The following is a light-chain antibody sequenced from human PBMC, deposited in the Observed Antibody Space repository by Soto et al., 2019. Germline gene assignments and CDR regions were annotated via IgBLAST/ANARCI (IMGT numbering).Light chain of an antibody. Sequence: QSALTQPASVSGSPGQSITISCTGTSSDVGGYNYVSWYQQHPGKAPKLMIYDVSNRPSGVSNRFSGSKSGNTASLTISGLQAEDEADYYCSSYPSSSVVFGGGTKRTVL. CDR1: SSDVGGYNY. CDR2: DVS. V-gene: IGLV2-14*01. J-gene: IGLJ2*01. CDR3: SSYPSSSVV.